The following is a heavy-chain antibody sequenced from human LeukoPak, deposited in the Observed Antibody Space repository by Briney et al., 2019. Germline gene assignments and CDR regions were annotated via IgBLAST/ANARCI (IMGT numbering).Heavy chain of an antibody. CDR2: IKEDVSEK. V-gene: IGHV3-7*01. CDR1: GFMFSSYW. CDR3: ARDKGVVGTLAP. Sequence: GGSLRLSCAASGFMFSSYWMSWVRQAPEKGLEWVANIKEDVSEKYYVDSVKGRFTISRDNAKNSLYLQMNSLRAEDTAIYYCARDKGVVGTLAPWGQGTLVTVSS. D-gene: IGHD1-26*01. J-gene: IGHJ5*02.